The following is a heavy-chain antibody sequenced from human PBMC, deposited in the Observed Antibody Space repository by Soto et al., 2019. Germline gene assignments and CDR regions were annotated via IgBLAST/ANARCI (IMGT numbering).Heavy chain of an antibody. CDR3: ASSAA. Sequence: GGSLRLSCAASGFIFRSYGMHWVRQAPGKGLEWVAVIWYDGSNTYYADPVKGRFTISRDNSKNTLFLQMSSLRAEDTAVYYCASSAAWGRGTLVTVSS. CDR1: GFIFRSYG. V-gene: IGHV3-33*01. D-gene: IGHD6-19*01. CDR2: IWYDGSNT. J-gene: IGHJ5*02.